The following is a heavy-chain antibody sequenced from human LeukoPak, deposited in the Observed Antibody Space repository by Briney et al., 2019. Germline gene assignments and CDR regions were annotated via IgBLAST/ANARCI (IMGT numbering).Heavy chain of an antibody. CDR3: ARGELWYPDY. Sequence: PGGSLSLTCAASGFSFSSYAMSWVRQPPGKGLEWVLSISGGGGTTYYADSVNGRFTISRDNSKNTLYLQMNSLRVEDTAVYYCARGELWYPDYWGQGTLVTVSS. D-gene: IGHD3-16*01. CDR1: GFSFSSYA. V-gene: IGHV3-23*01. J-gene: IGHJ4*02. CDR2: ISGGGGTT.